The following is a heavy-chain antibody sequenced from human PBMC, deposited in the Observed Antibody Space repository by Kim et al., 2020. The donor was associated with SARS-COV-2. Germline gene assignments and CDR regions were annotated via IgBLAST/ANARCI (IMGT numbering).Heavy chain of an antibody. D-gene: IGHD5-18*01. CDR3: ASIFGGYSYGLDY. V-gene: IGHV4-4*02. Sequence: YNPSLKCRVTISVDKSKDQFSLKLGSVTAADTAVYYCASIFGGYSYGLDYWGQGTLVTVSS. J-gene: IGHJ4*02.